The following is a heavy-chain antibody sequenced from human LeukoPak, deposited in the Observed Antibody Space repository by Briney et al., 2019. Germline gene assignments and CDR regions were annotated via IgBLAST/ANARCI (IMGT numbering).Heavy chain of an antibody. D-gene: IGHD1-26*01. V-gene: IGHV3-23*01. CDR1: GFTFSTYA. CDR3: SNPRTQWEAQFDY. Sequence: GGSLTLSCVASGFTFSTYAMSWVRQAPGKGLEWVSAISGSDGRTYYADSVKGRFTISRDNSKNTLYLQMNSLRAEDTAVYYCSNPRTQWEAQFDYWGQGALVAVSS. CDR2: ISGSDGRT. J-gene: IGHJ4*02.